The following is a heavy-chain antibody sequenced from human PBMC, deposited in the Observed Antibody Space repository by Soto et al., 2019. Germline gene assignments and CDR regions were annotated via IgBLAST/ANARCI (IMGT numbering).Heavy chain of an antibody. D-gene: IGHD2-2*01. Sequence: GGSLRLSCAASGFTFSDYGLSWVRQAPGKGLEWVSSISGSRGSTTYYAGSVKGRFTISRDNSKNTLYLQMNSLRVEDTAVYYCEQDRGCSGSTCYQAYWGPGTLVTVYS. CDR1: GFTFSDYG. CDR2: ISGSRGSTT. CDR3: EQDRGCSGSTCYQAY. J-gene: IGHJ4*02. V-gene: IGHV3-23*01.